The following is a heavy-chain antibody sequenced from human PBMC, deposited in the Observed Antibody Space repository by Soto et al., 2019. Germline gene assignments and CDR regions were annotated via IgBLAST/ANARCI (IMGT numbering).Heavy chain of an antibody. D-gene: IGHD1-1*01. Sequence: GSLRLSCAASGFTISSNAMYWVRQAPGKGLEWVSGISDGGDTTHYADSVKGRFTISRDTSKNTLYLQLNALRADDTAVYYCAKDKPGTTSFDYWGQGTLVTVSS. CDR3: AKDKPGTTSFDY. CDR1: GFTISSNA. CDR2: ISDGGDTT. J-gene: IGHJ4*02. V-gene: IGHV3-23*01.